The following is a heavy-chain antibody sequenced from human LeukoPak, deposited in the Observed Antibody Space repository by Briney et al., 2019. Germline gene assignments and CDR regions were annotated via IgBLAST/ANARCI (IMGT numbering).Heavy chain of an antibody. CDR1: GGSISSAYY. V-gene: IGHV4-59*08. J-gene: IGHJ4*02. D-gene: IGHD2-15*01. CDR3: AGREGYAYSYSIDF. Sequence: SETLSLTCTVSGGSISSAYYWSWIRQPPGKGLEWIGCIYYSGSTSCNPSLKSRVTISLDTSKNQFSLRLSSVTAADTAVYFCAGREGYAYSYSIDFWGQGTLVTVSS. CDR2: IYYSGST.